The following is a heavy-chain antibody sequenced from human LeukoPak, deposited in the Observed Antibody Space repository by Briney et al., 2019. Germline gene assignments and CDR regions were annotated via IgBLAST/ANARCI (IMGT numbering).Heavy chain of an antibody. D-gene: IGHD6-13*01. CDR3: ASGYSSSWYGEWFDP. Sequence: SETLSLTCTVSGGSINTYYWSWIRQPPGKGLEWIGYIYHSGSTYYNPSLKSRVTISVDRFKNQFSLKLSSVTAADTAVYYCASGYSSSWYGEWFDPWGQGTLVTVSS. J-gene: IGHJ5*02. CDR2: IYHSGST. V-gene: IGHV4-59*12. CDR1: GGSINTYY.